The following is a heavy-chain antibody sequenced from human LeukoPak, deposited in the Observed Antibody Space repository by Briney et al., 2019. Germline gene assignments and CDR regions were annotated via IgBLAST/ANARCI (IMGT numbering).Heavy chain of an antibody. CDR2: IKQDGSEK. CDR1: GFTFSTYW. J-gene: IGHJ4*02. D-gene: IGHD6-19*01. V-gene: IGHV3-7*01. CDR3: ARARYSSGWYGLPDY. Sequence: GRSLRLSCAASGFTFSTYWMSWVRQAPGKGLEWVANIKQDGSEKYYVDSVTGRFTISRDNAKNSLYLRMNSLRAEDTAVYYCARARYSSGWYGLPDYWGQGTLVTVSS.